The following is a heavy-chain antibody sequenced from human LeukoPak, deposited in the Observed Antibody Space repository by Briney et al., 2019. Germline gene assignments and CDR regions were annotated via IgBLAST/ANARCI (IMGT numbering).Heavy chain of an antibody. CDR3: ARDLSRSFSMIRGLIQHREFDF. CDR1: GFTFSSYW. CDR2: IKQDGSEK. J-gene: IGHJ4*02. D-gene: IGHD3-10*01. V-gene: IGHV3-7*01. Sequence: GGSLRLSCAASGFTFSSYWMSWVRQAPGKGVEWEANIKQDGSEKYYVDSVKGRFTISKDNAKNSLFLQMNSLRAEDTAVYYCARDLSRSFSMIRGLIQHREFDFWGRGTLVTVSS.